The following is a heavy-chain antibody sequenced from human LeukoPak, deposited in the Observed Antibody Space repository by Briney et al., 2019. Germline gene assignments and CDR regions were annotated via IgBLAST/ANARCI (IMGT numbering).Heavy chain of an antibody. Sequence: ASVKVSCKASGYTSTSYGISWVRQAPGQGLEWMGWISAYNGNTNYAQKLQGRVTMTTDTSTSTAYMELRSLRSDDTAVYYCARDTDYDILTGYYSIDYWGQGTLVTVSS. D-gene: IGHD3-9*01. CDR2: ISAYNGNT. V-gene: IGHV1-18*04. J-gene: IGHJ4*02. CDR1: GYTSTSYG. CDR3: ARDTDYDILTGYYSIDY.